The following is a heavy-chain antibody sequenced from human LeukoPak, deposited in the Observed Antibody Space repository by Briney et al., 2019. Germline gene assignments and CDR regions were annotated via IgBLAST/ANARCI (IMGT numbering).Heavy chain of an antibody. CDR2: IKQDGSEK. D-gene: IGHD3-16*01. Sequence: GGSLRLSCAASGFTFSSYWMSWVRQAPGKGLEWVANIKQDGSEKYYVDSVKGRFTISRDNAKNSLYLQMSNLRAEDTAVYFCARGGGLDVWGQGATVTVSS. CDR1: GFTFSSYW. CDR3: ARGGGLDV. J-gene: IGHJ6*02. V-gene: IGHV3-7*03.